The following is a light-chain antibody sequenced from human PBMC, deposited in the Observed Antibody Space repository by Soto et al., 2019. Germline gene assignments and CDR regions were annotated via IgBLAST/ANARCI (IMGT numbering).Light chain of an antibody. J-gene: IGKJ4*02. CDR2: RAS. Sequence: EIVLTQSSGTLSLSPGERVTLSCRASQSVSSNYLARYQQKSGQAPRLLIYRASTRATGIPDRFSGSGSGTDFSVIISRVEPEDSAVYYCQQYAASPLTFGGGTKLEIK. CDR3: QQYAASPLT. V-gene: IGKV3-20*01. CDR1: QSVSSNY.